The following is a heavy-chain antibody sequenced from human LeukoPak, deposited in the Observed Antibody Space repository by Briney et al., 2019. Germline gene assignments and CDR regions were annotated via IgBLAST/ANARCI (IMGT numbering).Heavy chain of an antibody. CDR2: INPSGGST. CDR3: ARGGSLAAAPHRYYFDY. CDR1: GYTFTSYY. J-gene: IGHJ4*02. Sequence: ASVKVSGKASGYTFTSYYMHWVRQAPGQGLEWMGIINPSGGSTTYAQKFQGRVTMTRDTSTSTVYMELSSLRSEDTAVFYCARGGSLAAAPHRYYFDYWGQGTPVTVSS. V-gene: IGHV1-46*01. D-gene: IGHD6-19*01.